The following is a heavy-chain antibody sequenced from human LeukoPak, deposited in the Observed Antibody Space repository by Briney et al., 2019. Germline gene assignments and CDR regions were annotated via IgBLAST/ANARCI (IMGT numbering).Heavy chain of an antibody. Sequence: ASVKVSCKASGYTFTGYYMHWVRQAPGQGLEWMGWINPNSGGTNYAQKFQGRVTMTRDTSISTAYMELSRLRSDDTAVYYCARDFHFGYSYGYGMDVWGQGTTVTVSS. CDR3: ARDFHFGYSYGYGMDV. D-gene: IGHD5-18*01. V-gene: IGHV1-2*02. CDR2: INPNSGGT. CDR1: GYTFTGYY. J-gene: IGHJ6*02.